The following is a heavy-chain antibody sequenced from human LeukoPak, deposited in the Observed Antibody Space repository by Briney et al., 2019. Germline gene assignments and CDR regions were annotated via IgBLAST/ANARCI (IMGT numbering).Heavy chain of an antibody. CDR2: IIPIFGTA. CDR1: GGTFSSYA. J-gene: IGHJ4*02. Sequence: SVKVSCKASGGTFSSYAISWVRQAPGQGLEWMGGIIPIFGTANYAQKFQGRVTITADESTSTAYMELSSLRSEDTAVYYCATCARNFYCYRFDYWGQGTLVTVSS. D-gene: IGHD2-2*02. CDR3: ATCARNFYCYRFDY. V-gene: IGHV1-69*13.